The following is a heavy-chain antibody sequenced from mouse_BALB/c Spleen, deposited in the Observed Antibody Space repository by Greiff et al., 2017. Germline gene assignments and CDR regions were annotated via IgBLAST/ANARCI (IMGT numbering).Heavy chain of an antibody. CDR1: GYAFSSSW. J-gene: IGHJ1*01. CDR2: IYPGDGDT. D-gene: IGHD2-4*01. V-gene: IGHV1-82*01. CDR3: ASPSTMITTWYFDV. Sequence: VQLQQSGPELVKPGASVKISCKASGYAFSSSWMNWVKQRPGQGLEWIGRIYPGDGDTNYNGKFKGKATLTADKSSSTAYMQLSSLTSVDSAVYFCASPSTMITTWYFDVWGAGTTVTVSS.